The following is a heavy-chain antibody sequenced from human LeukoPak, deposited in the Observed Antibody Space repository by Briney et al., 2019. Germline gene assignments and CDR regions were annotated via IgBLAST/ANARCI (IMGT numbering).Heavy chain of an antibody. V-gene: IGHV2-5*01. CDR3: AHLDSSGYYPNFDY. Sequence: SGPTLVKPTQTLTLTCTFSGFSLSTSGVGVGWIRQPPGKALEWLALIYWTDDTRYSPSLKSRLTITKDTSKNQVVLTMTNMDPVDTATYYCAHLDSSGYYPNFDYWGQGTLVTVSS. J-gene: IGHJ4*02. D-gene: IGHD3-22*01. CDR2: IYWTDDT. CDR1: GFSLSTSGVG.